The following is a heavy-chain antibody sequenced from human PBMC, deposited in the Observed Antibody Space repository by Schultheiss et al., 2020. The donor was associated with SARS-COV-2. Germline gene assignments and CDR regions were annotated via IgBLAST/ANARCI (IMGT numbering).Heavy chain of an antibody. CDR3: ARDNWNYFAAFDY. Sequence: TLSLTCTVSGGSISSGGYYWSWIRQHPGKGLEWIGYIYYSGSTYYNPSLKSRVTISVDTSKNQFSLKLSSVTAADTAVYYCARDNWNYFAAFDYWGQGTLVTVSS. J-gene: IGHJ4*02. D-gene: IGHD1-7*01. CDR2: IYYSGST. CDR1: GGSISSGGYY. V-gene: IGHV4-30-4*08.